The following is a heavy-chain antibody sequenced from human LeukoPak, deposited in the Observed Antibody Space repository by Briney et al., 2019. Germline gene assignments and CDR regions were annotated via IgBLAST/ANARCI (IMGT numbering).Heavy chain of an antibody. CDR1: GGSISGYY. V-gene: IGHV4-4*07. D-gene: IGHD6-6*01. J-gene: IGHJ4*02. CDR2: IYSSGSA. Sequence: SETLSLTRAVSGGSISGYYWSWIRQPAGKGLEWIGRIYSSGSANYNPSLKSRVTMSVDTSKNQFSLKLSSVTAADTAVYYCARDPLYSSSSFSDYWGQGTLVTISS. CDR3: ARDPLYSSSSFSDY.